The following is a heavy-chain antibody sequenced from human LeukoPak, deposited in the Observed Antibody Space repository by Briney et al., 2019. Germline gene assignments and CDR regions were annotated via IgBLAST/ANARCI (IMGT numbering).Heavy chain of an antibody. CDR1: GFTFSSYE. J-gene: IGHJ3*02. CDR3: ARATNWGYAFGI. Sequence: GGSLRLSCAPSGFTFSSYEMNWVRQAPGKGLEWVSYISSSGSTICYADSVKGRFTISRDNAKNSLYLQMNSLRAEDTAVYYCARATNWGYAFGIWGQGTVVTVSS. D-gene: IGHD7-27*01. CDR2: ISSSGSTI. V-gene: IGHV3-48*03.